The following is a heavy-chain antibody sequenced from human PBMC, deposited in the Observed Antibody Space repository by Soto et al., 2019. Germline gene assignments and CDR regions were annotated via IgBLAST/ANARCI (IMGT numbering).Heavy chain of an antibody. Sequence: EVQLVESGGGLVQPGGSLRLSCAASGFTFSSYSMNWVRQAPGKGLEWVSYISSSSSTIYYADSVKGRFTISRDNAKNXXXXXXXXXXXXXTAVYYCARSYGSGSYYNYLFDYWGQGTLVTVSS. V-gene: IGHV3-48*01. CDR3: ARSYGSGSYYNYLFDY. D-gene: IGHD3-10*01. CDR1: GFTFSSYS. J-gene: IGHJ4*02. CDR2: ISSSSSTI.